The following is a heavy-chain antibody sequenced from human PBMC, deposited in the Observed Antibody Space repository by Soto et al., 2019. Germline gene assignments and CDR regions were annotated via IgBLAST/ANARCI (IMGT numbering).Heavy chain of an antibody. V-gene: IGHV3-53*01. D-gene: IGHD3-10*01. CDR3: AKGYGAGSYFFDT. CDR1: GISVSSHY. CDR2: SYSGGNT. Sequence: EVQLVESGGGLIQPGGSLRLSCAASGISVSSHYMTWVRQAPGKGLECVSVSYSGGNTYYADSVKGRFTISRDNFKNTFYLQMNRLRAEDTAVYYCAKGYGAGSYFFDTWGQGTLVTVSS. J-gene: IGHJ5*02.